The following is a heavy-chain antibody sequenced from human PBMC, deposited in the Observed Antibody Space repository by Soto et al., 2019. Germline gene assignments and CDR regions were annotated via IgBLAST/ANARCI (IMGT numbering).Heavy chain of an antibody. J-gene: IGHJ5*02. CDR1: GGSISSGGYY. D-gene: IGHD3-3*01. CDR2: IYYSGST. CDR3: ARDITIFGVDIPGWFDP. V-gene: IGHV4-31*03. Sequence: QVQLQESGPGLVKPSQTLSLTCTVSGGSISSGGYYWSWIRQHPGKGLEWIGYIYYSGSTYYNPSLKSRVTISVDTSKNQFSLKLSSVTAADTAVYYCARDITIFGVDIPGWFDPWGQGTLVTVSS.